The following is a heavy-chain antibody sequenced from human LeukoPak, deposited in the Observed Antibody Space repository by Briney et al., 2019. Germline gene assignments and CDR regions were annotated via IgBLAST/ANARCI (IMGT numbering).Heavy chain of an antibody. CDR1: GGSISSGGYY. CDR2: IFYSGST. Sequence: MASETLSLTCTVSGGSISSGGYYWSWIRQHPGKGLEWIGYIFYSGSTYYNPSLKSRVTISVDTSKNQFSLKLSSVTAADTAVYYCARHVLSGYLNYWYFDLWGRGTLVTVSS. V-gene: IGHV4-39*01. D-gene: IGHD3-3*01. J-gene: IGHJ2*01. CDR3: ARHVLSGYLNYWYFDL.